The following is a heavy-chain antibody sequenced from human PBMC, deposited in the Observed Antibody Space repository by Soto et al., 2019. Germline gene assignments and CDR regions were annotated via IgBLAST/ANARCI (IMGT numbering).Heavy chain of an antibody. CDR2: IGRTXNYI. CDR3: ASPKGGAFDI. Sequence: PGGSLRLSCAASGLTFSSYTMNPVRQSPGRGLEWVSSIGRTXNYIYYADLVKGRFTISRDNAKNSLYLQMNSLRAEDTAVCYCASPKGGAFDIWGQGTMVTVSS. CDR1: GLTFSSYT. V-gene: IGHV3-21*01. D-gene: IGHD2-15*01. J-gene: IGHJ3*02.